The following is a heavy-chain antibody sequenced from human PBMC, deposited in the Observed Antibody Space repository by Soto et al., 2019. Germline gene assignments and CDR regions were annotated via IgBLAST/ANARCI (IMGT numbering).Heavy chain of an antibody. Sequence: QVQLVESGGGLVEPGGSLRLSCAASGFSVGDNYMTWIRQAPGKGLEWLSYSSSSGGYTNYADSVKGRFTISRDNAKNLLYLQMDSLRAEDTAVYFCARSSGRRHVFTFDYGLDVWGQGTTVTVSS. CDR3: ARSSGRRHVFTFDYGLDV. CDR2: SSSSGGYT. CDR1: GFSVGDNY. J-gene: IGHJ6*02. V-gene: IGHV3-11*06. D-gene: IGHD3-16*01.